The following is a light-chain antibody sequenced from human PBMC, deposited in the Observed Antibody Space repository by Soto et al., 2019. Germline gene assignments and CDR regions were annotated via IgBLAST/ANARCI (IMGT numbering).Light chain of an antibody. Sequence: QSVLPQPPSASGTPGQRVTISCSGTNSNIGGNSVNWYQQLPGTAPKLLIYSNNQRPSGVPVRFSGSKSGTSASLAISGLHSEDEADYYCASWDDSLIGVVFGGGTKLTVL. CDR1: NSNIGGNS. CDR2: SNN. V-gene: IGLV1-44*01. CDR3: ASWDDSLIGVV. J-gene: IGLJ2*01.